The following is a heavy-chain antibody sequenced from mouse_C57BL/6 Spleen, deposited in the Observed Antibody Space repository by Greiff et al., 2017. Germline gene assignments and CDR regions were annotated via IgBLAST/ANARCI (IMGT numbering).Heavy chain of an antibody. V-gene: IGHV1-55*01. CDR1: GYTFTSYW. CDR2: IYPGSGST. CDR3: ARGIYYDYYRFDY. D-gene: IGHD2-4*01. Sequence: QVQLQQPGAELVKPGASVKMSCKASGYTFTSYWITWVKQRPGQGLEWIGDIYPGSGSTNYNEKFKSKAPLTVDTSSSTAYMQLSSLTSEDSAVYYYARGIYYDYYRFDYWGQGTTLTVSS. J-gene: IGHJ2*01.